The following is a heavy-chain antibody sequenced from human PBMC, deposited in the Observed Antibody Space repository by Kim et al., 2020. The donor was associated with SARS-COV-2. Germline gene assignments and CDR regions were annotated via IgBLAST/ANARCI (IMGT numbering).Heavy chain of an antibody. V-gene: IGHV1-18*01. CDR2: ISAYNGNT. Sequence: ASVKVSCKASGYTFTSYGISWVRQAPGQGLEWMGWISAYNGNTNYAQKLQGRVTMTTDTSTSTAYMELRSLRSDDTAVYYCARDSHSTVVTPGRIDYWGQGTLVTVSS. CDR1: GYTFTSYG. CDR3: ARDSHSTVVTPGRIDY. D-gene: IGHD4-17*01. J-gene: IGHJ4*02.